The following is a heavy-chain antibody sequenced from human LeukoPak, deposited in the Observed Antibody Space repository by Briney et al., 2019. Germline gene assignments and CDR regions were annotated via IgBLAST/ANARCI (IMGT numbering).Heavy chain of an antibody. D-gene: IGHD2-2*01. CDR1: GGSFSGYY. CDR2: INHSGST. J-gene: IGHJ4*02. Sequence: SGTLSLTCAVYGGSFSGYYWSWIRQPPGKGLEWIGEINHSGSTNYNPSLKSRVTISVDTSKNQFSLKLSSVTAADTAVYYCARDCSSTSCYESGIDYWGQGTLVTVSS. V-gene: IGHV4-34*01. CDR3: ARDCSSTSCYESGIDY.